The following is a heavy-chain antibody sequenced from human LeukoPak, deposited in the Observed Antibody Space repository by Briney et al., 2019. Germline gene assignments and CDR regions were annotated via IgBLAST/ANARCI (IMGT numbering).Heavy chain of an antibody. CDR1: GFTFSSYS. D-gene: IGHD1-26*01. CDR3: AKDKVPDGKWDIDY. J-gene: IGHJ4*02. Sequence: GGSLRLSCAASGFTFSSYSMNWVRQAPGKGLEWVSSISSSSSYIYYADSVKGRFTISRDNAKNSLYLQMNSLRAEDTAVYYCAKDKVPDGKWDIDYWGQGTLVTVSS. V-gene: IGHV3-21*01. CDR2: ISSSSSYI.